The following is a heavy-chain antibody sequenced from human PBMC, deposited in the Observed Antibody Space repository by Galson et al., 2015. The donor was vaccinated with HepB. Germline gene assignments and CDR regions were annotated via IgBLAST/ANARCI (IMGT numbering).Heavy chain of an antibody. J-gene: IGHJ4*02. CDR3: ARVGVTGKFYFYFDY. CDR2: IIPFFRLS. D-gene: IGHD1-20*01. V-gene: IGHV1-69*13. Sequence: SVKVSCKASGDTFSTYAISWVRQAPGQGLEWMGGIIPFFRLSNYAQKFQGRVAITADESTSTAYMELGSLRSEDTAVYYRARVGVTGKFYFYFDYWGQGTLVTVSS. CDR1: GDTFSTYA.